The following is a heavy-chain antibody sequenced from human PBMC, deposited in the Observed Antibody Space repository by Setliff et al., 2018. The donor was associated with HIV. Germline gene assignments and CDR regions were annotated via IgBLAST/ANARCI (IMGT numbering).Heavy chain of an antibody. CDR1: GGSISSHY. Sequence: PSETLSLTCAVYGGSISSHYWGWIRQPPGKGLEWIGTIHYTGNTYHNPSLKSRVTISVEASKNQISLKLTAVTAADSAVYYCAREGDGIDFWGQGTLVTVSS. CDR3: AREGDGIDF. J-gene: IGHJ4*02. D-gene: IGHD2-21*02. V-gene: IGHV4-59*04. CDR2: IHYTGNT.